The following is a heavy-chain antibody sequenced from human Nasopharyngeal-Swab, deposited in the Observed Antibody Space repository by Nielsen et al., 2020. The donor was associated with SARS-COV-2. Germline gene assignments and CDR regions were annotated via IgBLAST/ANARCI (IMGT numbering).Heavy chain of an antibody. D-gene: IGHD3-9*01. V-gene: IGHV4-59*12. CDR3: ARTRAHYDILTGYYIPQQYYFDY. J-gene: IGHJ4*02. CDR2: IYYSGST. Sequence: WIRQPPGKGLEWIGYIYYSGSTNYNPSLKSRVTISVDTSKNQFPLKLSSVTAADTAVYYCARTRAHYDILTGYYIPQQYYFDYWGQGTLVTVSS.